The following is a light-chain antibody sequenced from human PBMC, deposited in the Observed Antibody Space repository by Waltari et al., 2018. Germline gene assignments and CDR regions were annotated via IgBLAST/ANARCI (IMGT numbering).Light chain of an antibody. Sequence: SYELTQPLSVSVALGQTARITCGGNNIGRKDVHWYQQKPGQAPVLVNRPSGIRERFSRSNSGNTATLTISRVQAGDEADYYCQVYDSNTWVFGGGTKLTVL. CDR1: NIGRKD. CDR3: QVYDSNTWV. V-gene: IGLV3-9*01. J-gene: IGLJ3*02.